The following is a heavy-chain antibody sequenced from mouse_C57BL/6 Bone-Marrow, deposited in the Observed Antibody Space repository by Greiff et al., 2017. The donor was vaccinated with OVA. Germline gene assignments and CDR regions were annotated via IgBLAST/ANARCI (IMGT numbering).Heavy chain of an antibody. CDR2: IDPENGDT. J-gene: IGHJ3*01. D-gene: IGHD1-1*01. CDR1: GFNIKDDN. V-gene: IGHV14-4*01. CDR3: TTSITTVVARAY. Sequence: VQLQQSGAELVRPGASVKLSCTASGFNIKDDNMHWVKQRPEQGLEWIGWIDPENGDTEYASKFQGKATITADTSSNTAYLQLSSLTSEDTAVYYCTTSITTVVARAYWGQGTLVTVSA.